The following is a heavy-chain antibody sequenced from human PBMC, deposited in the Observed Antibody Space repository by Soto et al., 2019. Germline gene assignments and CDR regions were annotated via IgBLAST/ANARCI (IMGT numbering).Heavy chain of an antibody. CDR1: GGSIISSSYY. V-gene: IGHV4-39*07. CDR2: INHSGST. D-gene: IGHD3-22*01. J-gene: IGHJ4*02. CDR3: ASTYYNASSGPFDY. Sequence: PSETLSLTCTVSGGSIISSSYYWGWIRQPPGKGLEWIGEINHSGSTNYNPSLKSRVTISVDTSKNQFSLKLSSVTAADTAVYYCASTYYNASSGPFDYWGQGTLVTVSS.